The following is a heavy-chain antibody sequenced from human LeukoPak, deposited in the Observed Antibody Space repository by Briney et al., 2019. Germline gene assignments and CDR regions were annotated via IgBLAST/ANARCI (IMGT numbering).Heavy chain of an antibody. CDR3: ARFYYYDSSGYYGNFDY. J-gene: IGHJ4*02. CDR2: IYYSGST. CDR1: GGSISSYY. V-gene: IGHV4-59*01. D-gene: IGHD3-22*01. Sequence: SETLSLTCTVSGGSISSYYWSWIRQPPGKGLEWIGYIYYSGSTNYNPSLKSRVTISVDTSKNQFSLKLSSVTAADTAVYYCARFYYYDSSGYYGNFDYWGQGTLVTVSS.